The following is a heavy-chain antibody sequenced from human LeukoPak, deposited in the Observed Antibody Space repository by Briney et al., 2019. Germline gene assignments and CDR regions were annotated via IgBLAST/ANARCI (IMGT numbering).Heavy chain of an antibody. V-gene: IGHV2-5*02. CDR1: GFSLSTSGVG. CDR3: AHRLGYCSGGSCYSGDYFDY. CDR2: IYWDDDK. D-gene: IGHD2-15*01. J-gene: IGHJ4*02. Sequence: SGPTLVNPTPTLTLTCTFSGFSLSTSGVGVGWIRQPPGKALEWLALIYWDDDKRYSPSLKSRLTITKDTSKNQVVLTMTNMDPVDTATYYCAHRLGYCSGGSCYSGDYFDYWGQGTLVTVSS.